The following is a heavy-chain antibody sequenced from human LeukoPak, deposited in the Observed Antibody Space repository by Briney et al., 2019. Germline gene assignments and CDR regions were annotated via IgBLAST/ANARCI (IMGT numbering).Heavy chain of an antibody. CDR1: GGSISSGDYY. D-gene: IGHD2-15*01. V-gene: IGHV4-30-4*01. CDR3: ARAVVVVAGTNWFDP. CDR2: IYYSGST. J-gene: IGHJ5*02. Sequence: SETLSLTCTVSGGSISSGDYYWSWIRQPPGKGLEWIGYIYYSGSTYYNPSLKSRVTISVDTSKNQFSLKLSSVTAADTAVYYCARAVVVVAGTNWFDPWGQGTLVTVSS.